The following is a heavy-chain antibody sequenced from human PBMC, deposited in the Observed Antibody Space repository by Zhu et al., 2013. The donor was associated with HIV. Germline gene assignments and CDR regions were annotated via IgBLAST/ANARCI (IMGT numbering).Heavy chain of an antibody. CDR1: GYTFSDYY. Sequence: QSGAEVKMPGASLKVSCKPSGYTFSDYYIHWLRQAPGQGLEWMGWMNPHSGHSGYAQKFQGRGTMTMNTSISTVYMELSSLRSEDTAVYYCARGRSSSSLHNYGMDVWGQGTAITVTS. J-gene: IGHJ6*02. D-gene: IGHD6-13*01. V-gene: IGHV1-8*02. CDR2: MNPHSGHS. CDR3: ARGRSSSSLHNYGMDV.